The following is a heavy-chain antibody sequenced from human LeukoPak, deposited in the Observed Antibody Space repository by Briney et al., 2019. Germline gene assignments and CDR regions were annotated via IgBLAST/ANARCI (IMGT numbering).Heavy chain of an antibody. V-gene: IGHV3-30-3*01. Sequence: GGSLRLSCTASGFSFSQYAMHWVRQAPGKGLEWVAVMSYDGSNEFYADSVEGRFTISRDNSRNTLYLQMNSLRAEDTAVYYCAREKYAGYYFDCWGQGALVTVSS. CDR1: GFSFSQYA. CDR3: AREKYAGYYFDC. D-gene: IGHD2-8*01. J-gene: IGHJ4*02. CDR2: MSYDGSNE.